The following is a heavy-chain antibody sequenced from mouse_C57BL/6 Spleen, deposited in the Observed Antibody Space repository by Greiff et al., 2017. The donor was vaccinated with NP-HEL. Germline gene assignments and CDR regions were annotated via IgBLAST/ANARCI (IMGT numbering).Heavy chain of an antibody. Sequence: EVKLMESGPGLVKPSQSLSLTCSVTGYSITSGYYWNWIRQFPGNKLEWMGYISYDGSNNYNPSLKNRISITRDTSKNQFFLKLNSVTTEDTATYYCAREADSSGFDFDYWGQGTTLTVSS. D-gene: IGHD3-2*02. J-gene: IGHJ2*01. CDR1: GYSITSGYY. CDR2: ISYDGSN. V-gene: IGHV3-6*01. CDR3: AREADSSGFDFDY.